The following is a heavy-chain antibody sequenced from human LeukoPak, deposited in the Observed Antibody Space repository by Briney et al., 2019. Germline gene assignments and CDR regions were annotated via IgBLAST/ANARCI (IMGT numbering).Heavy chain of an antibody. Sequence: SETLSLTCTLSGGSISSGGYYWSWIRQHPGKGLEWIGYIYYSGSTYYNPSLKSRVTISVDTSKNQFSLKLSSVTAADTAVYYCARVYYDSSGYSLDYWGQGTLVTVSS. CDR1: GGSISSGGYY. V-gene: IGHV4-31*03. CDR3: ARVYYDSSGYSLDY. J-gene: IGHJ4*02. CDR2: IYYSGST. D-gene: IGHD3-22*01.